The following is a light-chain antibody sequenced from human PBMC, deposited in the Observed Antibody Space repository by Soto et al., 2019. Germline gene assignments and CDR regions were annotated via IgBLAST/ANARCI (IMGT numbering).Light chain of an antibody. V-gene: IGLV1-40*01. CDR2: DND. CDR3: QSYDNSLSGVV. Sequence: QSVLTQPPSVSGAPGQRIIISCTGSSSNIGAGFDVHWYQHLPGTAPKLLVYDNDNRPSGLPARFSDSRSGTSASLAITSLPADDEADYYCQSYDNSLSGVVFGGGTQLTVL. J-gene: IGLJ2*01. CDR1: SSNIGAGFD.